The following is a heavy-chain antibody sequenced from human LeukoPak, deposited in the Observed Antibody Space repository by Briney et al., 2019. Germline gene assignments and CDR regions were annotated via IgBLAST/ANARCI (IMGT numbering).Heavy chain of an antibody. CDR2: IYTSGST. J-gene: IGHJ5*02. CDR3: AREVHDSSGYYPSGFDP. D-gene: IGHD3-22*01. Sequence: PSETLSLTCTVSGGSISSYYWSWIRQPPGEGLEWIGYIYTSGSTNYNPSLKSRVTISVDTSKNQFSLKLSSVTAADTAVYYCAREVHDSSGYYPSGFDPWGQGTLVTVSS. CDR1: GGSISSYY. V-gene: IGHV4-4*09.